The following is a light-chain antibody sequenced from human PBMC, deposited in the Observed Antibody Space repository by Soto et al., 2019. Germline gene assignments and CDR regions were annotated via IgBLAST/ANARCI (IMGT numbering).Light chain of an antibody. Sequence: IKLTHSPSSLSASVGDRVTITCRASQGISRYLAWYQQKPGKAPKLLIYVASTLQSGVPSRFSGSGPGTEFTLTISSLQPEDFATYYCQQFNSYPLTFGQGTRLEI. V-gene: IGKV1-9*01. CDR3: QQFNSYPLT. CDR1: QGISRY. J-gene: IGKJ5*01. CDR2: VAS.